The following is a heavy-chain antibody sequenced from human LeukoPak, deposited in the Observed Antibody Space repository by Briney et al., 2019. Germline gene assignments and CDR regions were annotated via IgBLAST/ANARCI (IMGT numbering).Heavy chain of an antibody. D-gene: IGHD3-22*01. J-gene: IGHJ4*02. CDR3: ARDGLAIVEWDYFDY. V-gene: IGHV3-48*01. CDR1: GFTFSSYS. Sequence: GGSLRLYCAASGFTFSSYSMNWVRQAPGKGLEWVSYISSNNSTIYYADSVKGRFTISRDNAKNSLYLQMNSLRAEDTAVYYCARDGLAIVEWDYFDYWGQGTLVTVSS. CDR2: ISSNNSTI.